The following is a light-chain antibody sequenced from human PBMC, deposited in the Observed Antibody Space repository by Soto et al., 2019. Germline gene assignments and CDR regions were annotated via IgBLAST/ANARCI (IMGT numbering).Light chain of an antibody. Sequence: QSALTQPASVSGSPGQSITISCTGTSSDVGNYNLVSWYQQHPGKAPKLMIYEGSKRPSRVSNRFSGAKSGNTASLTISGLQAEDESDYYCCSYAGSSTYVFGTGTKLTVL. J-gene: IGLJ1*01. CDR3: CSYAGSSTYV. V-gene: IGLV2-23*01. CDR1: SSDVGNYNL. CDR2: EGS.